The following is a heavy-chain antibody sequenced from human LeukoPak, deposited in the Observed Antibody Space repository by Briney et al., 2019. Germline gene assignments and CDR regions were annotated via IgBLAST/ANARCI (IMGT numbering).Heavy chain of an antibody. CDR2: ISDSGGST. Sequence: GGSLRLSCAASGFTFSSYGMSWVRQAPGKGLEWVSAISDSGGSTYYADSVKGRFTISRDNAKNSLYLQMNSLRAEDTAVYYCARGGSSWYDAFDIWGQGTMVTVSS. J-gene: IGHJ3*02. CDR1: GFTFSSYG. D-gene: IGHD6-13*01. CDR3: ARGGSSWYDAFDI. V-gene: IGHV3-23*01.